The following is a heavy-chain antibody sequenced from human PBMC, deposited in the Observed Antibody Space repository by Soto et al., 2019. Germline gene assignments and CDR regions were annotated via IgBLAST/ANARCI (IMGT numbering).Heavy chain of an antibody. Sequence: EVQLLESGGELVQPGGSLRLSCAASGFILYNYAMNWVRQAPGKGPEWVSTISGSADTTYYADSVKGRFTISRDNSKNTLYLQMNGLRAEDTAIYYCAKAQLEDGDYVCADWGQGTLVTVSS. D-gene: IGHD4-17*01. V-gene: IGHV3-23*01. CDR3: AKAQLEDGDYVCAD. CDR1: GFILYNYA. CDR2: ISGSADTT. J-gene: IGHJ4*02.